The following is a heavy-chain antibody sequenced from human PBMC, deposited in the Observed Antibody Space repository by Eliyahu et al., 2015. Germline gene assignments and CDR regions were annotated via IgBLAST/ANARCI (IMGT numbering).Heavy chain of an antibody. Sequence: QVQLQESGPGLVKPSETLSLTCNVSGGSIRNYYWSWVRQPAGMGLEWVGGVFGTGRTTYNPSLKSRVSMSVDTSKNHFSLKLSSVTAADTAVYYCARGGAGSPDPFDYWGQGSLVTVSS. CDR3: ARGGAGSPDPFDY. J-gene: IGHJ4*02. V-gene: IGHV4-4*07. D-gene: IGHD6-19*01. CDR2: VFGTGRT. CDR1: GGSIRNYY.